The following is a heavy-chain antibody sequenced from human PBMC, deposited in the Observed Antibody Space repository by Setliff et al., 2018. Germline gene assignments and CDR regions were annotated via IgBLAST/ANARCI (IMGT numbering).Heavy chain of an antibody. D-gene: IGHD1-20*01. V-gene: IGHV4-61*09. CDR1: GDSISSRTHY. Sequence: SETLSLTCSVSGDSISSRTHYWSWIRQPAGKGLEWIGHIYTSWSTIYNPSLKSRLTISLDTSKNQFSLKLSSVTAADTAVYYCARGGERYYSASWGQGALVTVS. CDR3: ARGGERYYSAS. CDR2: IYTSWST. J-gene: IGHJ4*02.